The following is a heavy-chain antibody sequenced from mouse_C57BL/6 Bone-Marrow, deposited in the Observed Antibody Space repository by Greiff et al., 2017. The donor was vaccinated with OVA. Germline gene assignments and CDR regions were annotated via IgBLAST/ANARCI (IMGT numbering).Heavy chain of an antibody. D-gene: IGHD4-1*01. CDR2: ISGGGGNT. V-gene: IGHV5-9*01. J-gene: IGHJ3*01. CDR3: ARNWDEGFAY. CDR1: GFTFSSYT. Sequence: EVKLVESGGGLVKPGGSLKLSCAASGFTFSSYTMSWVRQTPEKRLEWVATISGGGGNTYYPDSVKGRFTISRDNAKNTLYLQMSSLRSEDTALYYCARNWDEGFAYWGQGTLVTVSA.